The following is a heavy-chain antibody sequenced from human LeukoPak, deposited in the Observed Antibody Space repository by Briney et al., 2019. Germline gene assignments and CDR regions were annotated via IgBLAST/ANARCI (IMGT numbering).Heavy chain of an antibody. CDR3: ARVAGGVGGYSYGEFPNWFDP. CDR2: IYYSGST. J-gene: IGHJ5*02. D-gene: IGHD5-18*01. V-gene: IGHV4-61*08. CDR1: GGSISSGGYY. Sequence: SQTLSLTCAVSGGSISSGGYYWSWIRQPPGKGLEWIGYIYYSGSTNYNPSLKSRVTISVDTSKNQFSLKLSSVTAADTAVYYCARVAGGVGGYSYGEFPNWFDPWGQGTLVTVSS.